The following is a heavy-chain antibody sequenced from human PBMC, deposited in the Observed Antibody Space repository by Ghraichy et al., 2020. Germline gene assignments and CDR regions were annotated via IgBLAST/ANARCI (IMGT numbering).Heavy chain of an antibody. CDR3: ASSIAVGKLINDAFDI. D-gene: IGHD6-19*01. J-gene: IGHJ3*02. CDR1: GFTFSSYW. Sequence: GESLNISCAASGFTFSSYWMSWVRQAPGKGLEWVANIKQDGSEKYYVDSVKGRFTISRDNAKNSLYLQMNSLRAEDTAVYYCASSIAVGKLINDAFDIWGQGTMVTVSS. CDR2: IKQDGSEK. V-gene: IGHV3-7*01.